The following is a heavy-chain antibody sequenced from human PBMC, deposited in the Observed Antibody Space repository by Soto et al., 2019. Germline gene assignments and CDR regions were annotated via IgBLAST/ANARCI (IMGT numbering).Heavy chain of an antibody. CDR3: ARGAAGDILTGSISPPWY. V-gene: IGHV3-33*01. D-gene: IGHD3-9*01. CDR1: GFTFSSYG. J-gene: IGHJ4*02. Sequence: QVQLVESGGGVVQPGRSLRLSCAASGFTFSSYGMHWVRQAPGKGLEWVAVIWYDGSNKYYADSVKGRFTISRDNSKNTLYLQMDSVRAEDTAVYYCARGAAGDILTGSISPPWYWGQGTLVTVSS. CDR2: IWYDGSNK.